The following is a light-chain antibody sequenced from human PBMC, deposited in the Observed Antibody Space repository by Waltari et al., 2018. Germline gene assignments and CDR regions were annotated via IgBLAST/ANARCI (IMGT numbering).Light chain of an antibody. J-gene: IGKJ3*01. V-gene: IGKV1-33*01. CDR2: DGS. CDR1: QDIGGS. CDR3: QQHDNFPFT. Sequence: DIQLTQSPPSLSASVGDRVTITCQAMQDIGGSLNWYQQQPGTAPKVRIYDGSNLEAGVPSRFSGSRSGTDFTLTISSLQPDDIATYFCQQHDNFPFTFGPGTKVEIK.